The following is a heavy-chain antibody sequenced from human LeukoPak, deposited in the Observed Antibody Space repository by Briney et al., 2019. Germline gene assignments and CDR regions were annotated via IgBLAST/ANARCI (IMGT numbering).Heavy chain of an antibody. CDR1: GFTFSSYS. Sequence: GGSLRLSCAASGFTFSSYSMNWVRQAPGKGLEWVSGIGSNSVPTVYADSVKGRFTISRDNSKSMLYLQMDSLRVEDTAVYYCAKHCSGYCDTASEKRFDPWGQGTLVTVSS. CDR3: AKHCSGYCDTASEKRFDP. CDR2: IGSNSVPT. J-gene: IGHJ5*02. V-gene: IGHV3-23*01. D-gene: IGHD2-15*01.